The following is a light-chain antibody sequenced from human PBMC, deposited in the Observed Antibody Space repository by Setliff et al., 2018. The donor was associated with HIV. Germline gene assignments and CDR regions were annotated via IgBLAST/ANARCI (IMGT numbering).Light chain of an antibody. J-gene: IGLJ1*01. CDR3: SSFSTIGTQI. CDR2: GVN. CDR1: SSDIGGHNF. Sequence: QSALTQPASVSGSPGQSITISCAGSSSDIGGHNFVSWYQQDPGKAPKLMIYGVNNRPSGVSNRFSGSKSGNTASLTISGLQAEDEADYYCSSFSTIGTQIFGGGTKVTVL. V-gene: IGLV2-14*01.